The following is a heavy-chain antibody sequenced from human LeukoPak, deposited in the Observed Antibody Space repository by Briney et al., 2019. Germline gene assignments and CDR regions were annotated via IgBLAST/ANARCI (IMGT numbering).Heavy chain of an antibody. V-gene: IGHV4-38-2*01. CDR1: AYSISSGYY. CDR2: IYHSGTT. Sequence: SETLSLTCAVAAYSISSGYYGGWIRPPPGKGMEWIGSIYHSGTTYYNPSLKSRVTISVDTSKNQFSLKLSSVTAADTAVYYCARHEYYYDSSGYYHYWGQGTLVTVSS. J-gene: IGHJ4*02. CDR3: ARHEYYYDSSGYYHY. D-gene: IGHD3-22*01.